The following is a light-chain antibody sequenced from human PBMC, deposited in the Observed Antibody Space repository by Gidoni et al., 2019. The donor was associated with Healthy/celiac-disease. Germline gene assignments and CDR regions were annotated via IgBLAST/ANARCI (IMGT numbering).Light chain of an antibody. CDR1: SSNIGAGDE. V-gene: IGLV1-40*01. CDR2: GTS. CDR3: QSYDSSLSGSVV. J-gene: IGLJ2*01. Sequence: HSVLTQPPSVSGAPGQRVTISCTGRSSNIGAGDEVHWYRQLPATAPKLLLYGTSNRPSCVSDRSSGSTSGTSASLAITGLPAVDEADYYCQSYDSSLSGSVVFGGGTKLTVL.